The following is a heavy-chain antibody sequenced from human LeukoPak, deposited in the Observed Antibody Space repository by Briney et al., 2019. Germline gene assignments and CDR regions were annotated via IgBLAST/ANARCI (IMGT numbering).Heavy chain of an antibody. D-gene: IGHD1-26*01. J-gene: IGHJ4*02. CDR1: GGSISSYY. Sequence: PSETLSLTCTVSGGSISSYYWSWIRQPPGKGLEWIGNIYYSGSTNYNPSLKSRVTISVDTSKNQFSLRLSSVTAADTAVYYCARLGSGSYSIDYWGQGTLVTVSS. CDR3: ARLGSGSYSIDY. CDR2: IYYSGST. V-gene: IGHV4-59*01.